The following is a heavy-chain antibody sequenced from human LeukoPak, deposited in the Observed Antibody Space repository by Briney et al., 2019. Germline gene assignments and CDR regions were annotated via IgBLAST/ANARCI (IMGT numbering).Heavy chain of an antibody. CDR2: ISNDGNNK. CDR1: GFTFSAYN. D-gene: IGHD1-26*01. CDR3: ARGLVGVSGAFDI. Sequence: GRSLRLSCEASGFTFSAYNLHWARHARGKGLEWVAVISNDGNNKYDADSVKGRFTVSRDNSKNTLYLQMNTLKPEDTAVFYCARGLVGVSGAFDIWGQGTLVTVSS. J-gene: IGHJ3*02. V-gene: IGHV3-30*03.